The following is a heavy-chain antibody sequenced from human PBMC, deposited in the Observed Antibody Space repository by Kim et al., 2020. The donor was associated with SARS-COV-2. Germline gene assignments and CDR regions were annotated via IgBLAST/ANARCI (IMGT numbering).Heavy chain of an antibody. D-gene: IGHD6-6*01. CDR2: IYYSGST. CDR3: ARNKGSIAARLNWFDP. Sequence: SETLSLTCTVPGGSISSSSYYWGWIRQPPGKGLEWIGSIYYSGSTYYNPSLKSRVTISVDTSKNQFSLKLSSVTAADTAVYYCARNKGSIAARLNWFDPWGQGTLVTVSS. J-gene: IGHJ5*02. CDR1: GGSISSSSYY. V-gene: IGHV4-39*01.